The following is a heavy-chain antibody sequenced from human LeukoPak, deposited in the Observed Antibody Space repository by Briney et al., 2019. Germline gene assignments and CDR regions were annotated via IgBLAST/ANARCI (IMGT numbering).Heavy chain of an antibody. Sequence: SETLSLTCAVYGGSFSGYYWSWIRQPPGKGLESIGEINHSGSTNYNPSLKSRVTISVDTSKNQFSLKLSSVTAADTAVYYCARGRFVGAPPYYFDYWGQGTLVTVSS. CDR3: ARGRFVGAPPYYFDY. J-gene: IGHJ4*02. CDR1: GGSFSGYY. CDR2: INHSGST. D-gene: IGHD1-26*01. V-gene: IGHV4-34*01.